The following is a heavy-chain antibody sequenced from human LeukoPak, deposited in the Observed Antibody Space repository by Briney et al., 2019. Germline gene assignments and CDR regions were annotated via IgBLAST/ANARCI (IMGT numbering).Heavy chain of an antibody. Sequence: GGSLRLSCAPSGFTFDNFAMTWVRQAPGKGLEWVSEITGSGGSIYYADSVKGRFTISRDNAKNSLYLQMNSLRAEDTAVYYCAREGATAFDYWGQGTLVTVSS. D-gene: IGHD1-26*01. CDR3: AREGATAFDY. V-gene: IGHV3-21*01. CDR2: ITGSGGSI. CDR1: GFTFDNFA. J-gene: IGHJ4*02.